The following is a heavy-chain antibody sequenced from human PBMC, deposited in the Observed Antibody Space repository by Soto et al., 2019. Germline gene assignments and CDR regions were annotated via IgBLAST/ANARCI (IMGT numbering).Heavy chain of an antibody. J-gene: IGHJ5*02. CDR2: IWYDGSNK. CDR3: ARNGLVLHMVPVDH. Sequence: QVQLVESGGGVVQPGRSLRLSCAASGFTFSSYGMHWVRQAPGKGLEWVAVIWYDGSNKYYADSVKGRFTISRDNSKNTLYGQVNSLRAGDTAVYYCARNGLVLHMVPVDHWGQGTLVTVSS. D-gene: IGHD2-8*01. V-gene: IGHV3-33*01. CDR1: GFTFSSYG.